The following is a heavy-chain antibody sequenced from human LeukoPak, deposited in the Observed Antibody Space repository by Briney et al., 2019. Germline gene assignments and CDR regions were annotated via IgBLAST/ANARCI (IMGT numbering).Heavy chain of an antibody. V-gene: IGHV6-1*01. J-gene: IGHJ6*03. CDR2: TYYRSKWYN. D-gene: IGHD6-6*01. Sequence: SQTLSLTCAISGDSVSSNSAAWNWIRQSPSRGLEWLGRTYYRSKWYNDYAVAVKSRITINPDTSKYQFSLQLNSVTPEDTAVYYCARRIAARLGEAHYYYHMDVWGKGTTVTVSS. CDR3: ARRIAARLGEAHYYYHMDV. CDR1: GDSVSSNSAA.